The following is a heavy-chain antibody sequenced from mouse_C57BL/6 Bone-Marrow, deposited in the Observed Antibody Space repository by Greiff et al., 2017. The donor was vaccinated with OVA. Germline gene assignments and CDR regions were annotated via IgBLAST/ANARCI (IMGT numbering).Heavy chain of an antibody. CDR3: ATTVVNPYWYFDV. CDR1: GYTFTDYY. V-gene: IGHV1-19*01. CDR2: INPYNGGT. J-gene: IGHJ1*03. Sequence: VQLQQSGPVLVKPGASVKMSCKASGYTFTDYYMNWVKQSHGKSLEWIGVINPYNGGTSYNQKFKGKATLTVDKSSSTAYMELNSLTSEDSAVYYCATTVVNPYWYFDVWGTGTTVTVSS. D-gene: IGHD1-1*01.